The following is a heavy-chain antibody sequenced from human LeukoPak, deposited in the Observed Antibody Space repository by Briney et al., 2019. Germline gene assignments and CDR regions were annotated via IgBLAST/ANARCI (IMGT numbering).Heavy chain of an antibody. D-gene: IGHD3-10*01. J-gene: IGHJ4*02. CDR2: ISWNSGSI. Sequence: GGSLRLSCAASGFTFDDYAMHWVRQAPGKGLEWVSGISWNSGSIGYADSVKGRFTISRDNAKNSLYLQMNSLRAEDTALYYCAKDRLSMVRGVLDYWGQGTLVTVSS. V-gene: IGHV3-9*01. CDR1: GFTFDDYA. CDR3: AKDRLSMVRGVLDY.